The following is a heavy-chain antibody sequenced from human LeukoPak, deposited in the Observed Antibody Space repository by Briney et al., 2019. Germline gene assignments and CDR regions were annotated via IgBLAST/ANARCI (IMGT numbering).Heavy chain of an antibody. CDR1: GFTFSDYY. V-gene: IGHV3-11*06. CDR2: ISSSSRYT. CDR3: ARDSDDYSDY. Sequence: PGGSLRLSCAPSGFTFSDYYMSWIRQAPGKGREWVSYISSSSRYTNYADSVKGRFTISRDNAKNSLSLQMNSLRAEDTAVYYCARDSDDYSDYWGQGTLVTVSS. D-gene: IGHD1-26*01. J-gene: IGHJ4*02.